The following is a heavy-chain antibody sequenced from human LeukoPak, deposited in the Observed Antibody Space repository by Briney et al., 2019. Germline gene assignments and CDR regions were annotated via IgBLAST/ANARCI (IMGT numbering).Heavy chain of an antibody. V-gene: IGHV5-51*01. CDR2: IYPGDSDT. Sequence: ESLKISCKGSGYSFTSYWIGWVRQMPGKGLEWMGIIYPGDSDTRYSPSFQGQVTISADKSISTAYLQWSSLKASDTAMYYCARRGEGFNWDDNWFDPWGQGTLVTVSS. CDR1: GYSFTSYW. CDR3: ARRGEGFNWDDNWFDP. D-gene: IGHD1-20*01. J-gene: IGHJ5*02.